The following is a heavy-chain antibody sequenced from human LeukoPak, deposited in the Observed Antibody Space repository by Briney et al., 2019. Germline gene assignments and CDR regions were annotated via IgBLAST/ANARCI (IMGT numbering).Heavy chain of an antibody. V-gene: IGHV4-39*01. CDR1: GGSISSSSYY. D-gene: IGHD3-22*01. CDR2: IYYSGST. Sequence: KPSETLSLTCTVSGGSISSSSYYWGWIRQPPGKGLEWIGSIYYSGSTYYNPSLKSRVTISVDTSKNQFSLKLSSVTAADTAVYYCARRGDSSGYYIIDYWGQGTLVTVSS. J-gene: IGHJ4*02. CDR3: ARRGDSSGYYIIDY.